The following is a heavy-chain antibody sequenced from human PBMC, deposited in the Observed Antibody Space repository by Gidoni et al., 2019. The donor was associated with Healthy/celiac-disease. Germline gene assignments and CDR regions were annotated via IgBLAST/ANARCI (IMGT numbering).Heavy chain of an antibody. CDR2: IFSNDEK. V-gene: IGHV2-26*01. CDR1: GFSLSTARLR. Sequence: QVPLTESGPVLVPPTQTLTLTCTVSGFSLSTARLRVCWIRQPPGKALEWLAHIFSNDEKSYSTSLKSRLTISKDTSKSQVVLTMTNMDPGETATYYCARMGDCTNGVCPFYYYGMDVWGQGTTVTVSS. D-gene: IGHD2-8*01. J-gene: IGHJ6*02. CDR3: ARMGDCTNGVCPFYYYGMDV.